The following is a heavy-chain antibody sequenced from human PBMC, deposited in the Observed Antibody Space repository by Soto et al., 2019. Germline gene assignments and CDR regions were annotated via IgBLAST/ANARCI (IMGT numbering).Heavy chain of an antibody. CDR3: ARRGGDYFCDY. J-gene: IGHJ4*02. Sequence: SETLSLTCTVSGVSISSYYWSWIRQPPGKGLEWIGYIYYSGSTNYNPSLKSRVTISVDTSKNQFSLKLSSVTAADTAVYYWARRGGDYFCDYWGQGTLVTVSS. CDR1: GVSISSYY. V-gene: IGHV4-59*08. CDR2: IYYSGST. D-gene: IGHD4-17*01.